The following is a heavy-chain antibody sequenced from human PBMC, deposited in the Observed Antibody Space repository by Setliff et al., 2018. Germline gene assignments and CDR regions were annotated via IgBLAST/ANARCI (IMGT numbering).Heavy chain of an antibody. CDR1: GFTFSDYY. Sequence: GGSLRLSCAASGFTFSDYYMNWIRQAPGKGLEWVANIKQDGSEKYYVDSVKGRFTIPRDNAKNSLYLQMNSLRAEDTAVYYCARDGGEYWGQGTLVTVSS. D-gene: IGHD3-16*01. CDR3: ARDGGEY. CDR2: IKQDGSEK. J-gene: IGHJ4*02. V-gene: IGHV3-7*01.